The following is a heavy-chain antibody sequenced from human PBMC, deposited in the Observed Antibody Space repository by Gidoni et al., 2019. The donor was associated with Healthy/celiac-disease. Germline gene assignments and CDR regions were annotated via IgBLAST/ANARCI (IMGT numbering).Heavy chain of an antibody. CDR2: ISSSSSYI. CDR3: ARVACGPRSGGSCYSGIDY. CDR1: GFTFSSYS. V-gene: IGHV3-21*01. J-gene: IGHJ4*02. Sequence: EVQLVESGGGLVKPGGSLRLSCAASGFTFSSYSMNWVRQAPGKGLEWVSSISSSSSYIYYADSVKGRFTISRDSAKNSLYLQMNSLRAEDTAVYYCARVACGPRSGGSCYSGIDYWGQGTLVTVSS. D-gene: IGHD2-15*01.